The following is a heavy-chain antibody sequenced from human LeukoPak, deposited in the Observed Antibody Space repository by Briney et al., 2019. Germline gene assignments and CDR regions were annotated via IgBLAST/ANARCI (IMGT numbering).Heavy chain of an antibody. CDR3: ARDGSVVVVTAIPDDAFDI. Sequence: SETLSLTCTVSGGSISSGGYYWSWIRQHPGKGLEWIGYIYYSGSTYYNPSLKSRVTISVDTSKNQFSLKLSSVTAADTAVYYCARDGSVVVVTAIPDDAFDIWGQGTMVTVSS. J-gene: IGHJ3*02. D-gene: IGHD2-21*02. V-gene: IGHV4-31*03. CDR2: IYYSGST. CDR1: GGSISSGGYY.